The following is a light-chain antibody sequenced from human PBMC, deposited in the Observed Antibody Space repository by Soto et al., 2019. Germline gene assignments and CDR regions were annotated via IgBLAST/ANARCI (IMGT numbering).Light chain of an antibody. J-gene: IGLJ2*01. CDR3: SSYTSSNSLL. V-gene: IGLV2-14*01. CDR1: NSDVGAYDD. Sequence: QSVLTQPASVSGSPGQSLTISCTGSNSDVGAYDDVSWYHQPSGKAPKLLIYNVRDRPSGVSNRFSGSKSANTASLTISGLQADDEGDFYCSSYTSSNSLLFGGGTKLTVL. CDR2: NVR.